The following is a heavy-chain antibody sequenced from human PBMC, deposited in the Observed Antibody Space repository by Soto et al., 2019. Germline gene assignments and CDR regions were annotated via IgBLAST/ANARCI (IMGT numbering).Heavy chain of an antibody. J-gene: IGHJ6*02. CDR3: ATSRISMIRGVFYYGLDV. V-gene: IGHV1-8*01. CDR2: VNPISGNT. D-gene: IGHD3-10*01. Sequence: QEQLEQSGAEVKKPGASVKVSCTASGYTFTKYDFNWVRQATGQGLEWMGWVNPISGNTETAQNFQGRVSLTMNTSTSTALMELSSLRSGDTAVYYCATSRISMIRGVFYYGLDVWGHGTTLTV. CDR1: GYTFTKYD.